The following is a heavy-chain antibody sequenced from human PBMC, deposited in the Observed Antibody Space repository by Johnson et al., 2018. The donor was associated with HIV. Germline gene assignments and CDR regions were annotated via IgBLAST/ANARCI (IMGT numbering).Heavy chain of an antibody. CDR2: IYGSNST. D-gene: IGHD1-26*01. V-gene: IGHV3-NL1*01. J-gene: IGHJ3*02. CDR3: ARDRRDDLYSHQLVLRGQNAFDI. Sequence: QVQLVESGGGVVQPGRSLRLSCAASGFTFSSSAMHRVHQAPGNGLEWVSVIYGSNSTYYADSVKGRFTISRDTAKNSLLLQMNSLRVEDTAVYYCARDRRDDLYSHQLVLRGQNAFDIWGQGTMVTVSS. CDR1: GFTFSSSA.